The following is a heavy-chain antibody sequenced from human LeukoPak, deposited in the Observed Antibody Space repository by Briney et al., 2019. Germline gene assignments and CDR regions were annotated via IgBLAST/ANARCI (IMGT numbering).Heavy chain of an antibody. D-gene: IGHD3-22*01. J-gene: IGHJ4*02. CDR3: ARVPLYDSSGYDY. CDR1: GGSISSTSYY. V-gene: IGHV4-39*01. CDR2: IYYSGST. Sequence: PSETLSLTCTVSGGSISSTSYYWAWVRQPPGKGLEWIGTIYYSGSTYYSPSLKSRVSISVDTSKNQFSLKLSSVTAADTAVYYCARVPLYDSSGYDYWGQGTLVTVSS.